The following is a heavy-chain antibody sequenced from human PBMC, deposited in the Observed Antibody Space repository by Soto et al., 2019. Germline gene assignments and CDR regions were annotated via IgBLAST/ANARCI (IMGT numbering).Heavy chain of an antibody. CDR3: ARGSGGAVAETGYYGMDV. CDR1: GGSFSGYD. Sequence: SQTLSLTCAVYGGSFSGYDWSWIRHPPGKGLEWIGEINHSGSTNYNPSLESRVTISVDTSKNQFSLKLSSVTAADTAVYYCARGSGGAVAETGYYGMDVWGQGTTVS. D-gene: IGHD6-19*01. J-gene: IGHJ6*02. V-gene: IGHV4-34*01. CDR2: INHSGST.